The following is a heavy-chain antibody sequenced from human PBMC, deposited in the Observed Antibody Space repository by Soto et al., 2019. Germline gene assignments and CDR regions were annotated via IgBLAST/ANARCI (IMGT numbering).Heavy chain of an antibody. CDR2: IYPGDSDT. D-gene: IGHD2-2*01. J-gene: IGHJ4*02. V-gene: IGHV5-51*01. Sequence: PGESLKISCKGSGYTFTTYWIGWVRQMPGKGLEWMGVIYPGDSDTIYSSSFQGQVTLSADKSISTAYLQWRSLQASDTAMYYCVRRPGCSTTTCYRELDYWGQGTLVTVSS. CDR1: GYTFTTYW. CDR3: VRRPGCSTTTCYRELDY.